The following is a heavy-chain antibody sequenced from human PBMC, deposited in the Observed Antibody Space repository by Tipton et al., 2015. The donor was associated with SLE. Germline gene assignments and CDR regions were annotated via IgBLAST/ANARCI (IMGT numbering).Heavy chain of an antibody. CDR3: ATSPRYALDI. J-gene: IGHJ3*02. Sequence: TLSLTCTVSGGFIDGGYHWGWIRQPPGKGLEWIANIHHSGRTNYNPSLKSRVTISLDSSKKQFSLKLSSVTAADTAVYYCATSPRYALDIWGQGTTVTVSS. CDR2: IHHSGRT. CDR1: GGFIDGGYH. D-gene: IGHD1-1*01. V-gene: IGHV4-61*08.